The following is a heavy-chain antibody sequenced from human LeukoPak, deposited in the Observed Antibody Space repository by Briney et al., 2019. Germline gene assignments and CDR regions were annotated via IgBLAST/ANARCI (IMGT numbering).Heavy chain of an antibody. CDR1: GFTFSSYG. Sequence: GGSLRLSCAASGFTFSSYGMHWVRQAPGKGLEWVAFIRYDGSNKYYADSVKGRFTISRDNSKNTLYLQMNSLRAEDTAVYYCAKGVRYCSSTSCYGLDYWGQGTLVTVSS. V-gene: IGHV3-30*02. CDR2: IRYDGSNK. D-gene: IGHD2-2*01. J-gene: IGHJ4*02. CDR3: AKGVRYCSSTSCYGLDY.